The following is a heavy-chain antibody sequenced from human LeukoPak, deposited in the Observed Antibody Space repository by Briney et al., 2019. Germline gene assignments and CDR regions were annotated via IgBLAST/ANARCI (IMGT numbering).Heavy chain of an antibody. Sequence: GGSLRLSCAASGXTFSTYAMHWVRQAPGKGLQWVAVIWSDGTNKYYADSVKGRFTISRDDSKNTLYLQMNSLKADDTAVYYCARCARDDYNVRYYFDYWGQGTLVTVSS. CDR1: GXTFSTYA. CDR3: ARCARDDYNVRYYFDY. V-gene: IGHV3-33*01. J-gene: IGHJ4*02. CDR2: IWSDGTNK. D-gene: IGHD5-24*01.